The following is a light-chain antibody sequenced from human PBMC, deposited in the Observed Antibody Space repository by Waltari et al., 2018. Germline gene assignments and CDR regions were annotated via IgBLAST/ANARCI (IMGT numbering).Light chain of an antibody. J-gene: IGLJ1*01. CDR3: SSYTSSSTWV. Sequence: QSALTQPASVSGSPGQSITISCTGTSSDVGTYNYVSWYQQHPGKAPKLMIYDVSKRPSGVSNRFSGSKSGNTASLTISGLQAEDEADYYCSSYTSSSTWVFGTGTKVTVL. CDR1: SSDVGTYNY. V-gene: IGLV2-14*01. CDR2: DVS.